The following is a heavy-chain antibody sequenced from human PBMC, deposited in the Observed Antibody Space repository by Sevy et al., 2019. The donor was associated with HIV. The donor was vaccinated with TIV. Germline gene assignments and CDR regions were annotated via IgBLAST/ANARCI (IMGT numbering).Heavy chain of an antibody. CDR1: GFTFTTYW. CDR2: INRDGTQK. V-gene: IGHV3-7*01. J-gene: IGHJ5*02. CDR3: ARESSGPSVVDL. Sequence: GGSLRLSCAASGFTFTTYWMIWIRQAPGKGLEWVANINRDGTQKYYADSLKDRFTISRDNAENSLYLQMDSLRAEDTALYYCARESSGPSVVDLWGQETWSPSPQ. D-gene: IGHD3-22*01.